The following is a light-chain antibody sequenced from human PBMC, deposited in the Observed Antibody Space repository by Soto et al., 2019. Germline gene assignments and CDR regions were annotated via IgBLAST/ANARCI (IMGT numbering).Light chain of an antibody. Sequence: QSALTQPASVSGSPGQSITISCTGTSSTVGGFNVVSWYQQHPGKAPKVIIYEGIKRPSGVSNRFSGSNSGSTASLTISGLQAEDEAEYYCLLYYGGAQRLFGGGTKLTVL. CDR2: EGI. CDR3: LLYYGGAQRL. J-gene: IGLJ2*01. V-gene: IGLV2-23*01. CDR1: SSTVGGFNV.